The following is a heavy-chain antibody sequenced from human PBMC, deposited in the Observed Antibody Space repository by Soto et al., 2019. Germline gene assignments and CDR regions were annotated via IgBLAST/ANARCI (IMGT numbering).Heavy chain of an antibody. CDR2: IIPIFGTA. J-gene: IGHJ4*02. D-gene: IGHD3-22*01. CDR3: ARDRYYYDSSGYPLDY. CDR1: GGTFSSYA. Sequence: GASVKVSCKASGGTFSSYAISWVRQAPGQGLEWMGGIIPIFGTANYAQKFQGRVTITADKATSTAYMELSSLRFEDTAVYYCARDRYYYDSSGYPLDYWGQGTLVTVSS. V-gene: IGHV1-69*06.